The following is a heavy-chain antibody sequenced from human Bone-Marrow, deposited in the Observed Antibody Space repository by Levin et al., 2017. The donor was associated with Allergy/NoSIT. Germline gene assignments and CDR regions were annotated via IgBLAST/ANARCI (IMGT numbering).Heavy chain of an antibody. D-gene: IGHD3-22*01. Sequence: GGSLRLSCTASGFTFGDYAMSWFRQAPGKGLEWVGFIRSKAYGGTTEYAASVKGRFTISRDDSKSIAYLQMNSLKTEDTAVYYCTRETYYDSSGPGYWGQGTLVTVSS. CDR3: TRETYYDSSGPGY. CDR2: IRSKAYGGTT. V-gene: IGHV3-49*03. J-gene: IGHJ4*02. CDR1: GFTFGDYA.